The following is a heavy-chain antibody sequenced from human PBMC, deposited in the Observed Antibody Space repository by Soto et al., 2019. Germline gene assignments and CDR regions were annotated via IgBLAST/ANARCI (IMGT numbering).Heavy chain of an antibody. Sequence: GGSLRLSCAASGFTFNDFALNWVRQAPGKGLEWVSTISSDGDNTYYADSVKGRLTISRDNSKRMLYLQMNSLKVDDTAVYYCPRDPSTGSDYYWGKGTQVTV. V-gene: IGHV3-23*01. D-gene: IGHD3-9*01. CDR3: PRDPSTGSDYY. J-gene: IGHJ4*02. CDR2: ISSDGDNT. CDR1: GFTFNDFA.